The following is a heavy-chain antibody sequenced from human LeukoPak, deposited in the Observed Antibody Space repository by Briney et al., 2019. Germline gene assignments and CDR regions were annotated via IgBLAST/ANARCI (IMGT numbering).Heavy chain of an antibody. D-gene: IGHD3-10*01. CDR3: ARESPQIMVRGVIGYYGMDV. V-gene: IGHV4-39*07. Sequence: SETLSLTCTVSGGSISSSSYYWGWIRQPPGKGLEWIGSIYYSGSTYYNPSLKSRVTISVDTSKNQFSLKLSSVTAADTAVYYCARESPQIMVRGVIGYYGMDVWGQGTTVTVSS. J-gene: IGHJ6*02. CDR1: GGSISSSSYY. CDR2: IYYSGST.